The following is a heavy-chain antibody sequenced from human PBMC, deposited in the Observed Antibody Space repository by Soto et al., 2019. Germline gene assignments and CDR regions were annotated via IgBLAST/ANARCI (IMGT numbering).Heavy chain of an antibody. CDR3: ARDIGEMSAV. CDR2: ISSSSSYI. Sequence: PXGSLKLSCTGSGFTFSSSTMTWVRQGPGKGLEWVSSISSSSSYIYFADSLKGRFTISRDNAKNSLYLQMNSLRAEDTAVYYCARDIGEMSAVWGQGNQVTVSS. CDR1: GFTFSSST. V-gene: IGHV3-21*06. D-gene: IGHD3-10*01. J-gene: IGHJ4*02.